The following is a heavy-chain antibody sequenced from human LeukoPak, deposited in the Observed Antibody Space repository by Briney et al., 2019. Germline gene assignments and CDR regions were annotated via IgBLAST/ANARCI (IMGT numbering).Heavy chain of an antibody. J-gene: IGHJ4*02. CDR3: ARETSFWQRLEKYYFDY. CDR1: GGSISSSSYY. V-gene: IGHV4-39*07. CDR2: IYYSGST. Sequence: SETLSLNCTVSGGSISSSSYYWGWIRQPPGKGLEWIGSIYYSGSTYYNPSLKSRVTVSVDTSKNQFSLKLSSVTAADTAVYYCARETSFWQRLEKYYFDYWSQGTLVTVSP. D-gene: IGHD6-19*01.